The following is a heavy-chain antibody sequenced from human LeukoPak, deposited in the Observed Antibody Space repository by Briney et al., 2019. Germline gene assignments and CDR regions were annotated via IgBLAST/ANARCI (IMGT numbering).Heavy chain of an antibody. Sequence: PGGSLRLSCAASGFTFSSYAVSWVRQAPGKGLEWVSAISGSGDSTYYADSVKGRFTISRDNSKNTLYLQMNSLRAEDTAVYYCAKGPTNHYSSGWYVDYWGQGTLVTVSS. V-gene: IGHV3-23*01. CDR2: ISGSGDST. CDR3: AKGPTNHYSSGWYVDY. D-gene: IGHD6-19*01. CDR1: GFTFSSYA. J-gene: IGHJ4*02.